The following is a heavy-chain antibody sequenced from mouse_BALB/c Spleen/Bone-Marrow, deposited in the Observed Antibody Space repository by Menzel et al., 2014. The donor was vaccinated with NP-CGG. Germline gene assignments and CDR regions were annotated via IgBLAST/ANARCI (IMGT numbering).Heavy chain of an antibody. CDR3: ARHGDYYGSSLFAY. J-gene: IGHJ3*01. CDR1: EYEFPSHD. CDR2: INSDGGST. V-gene: IGHV5-2*01. Sequence: DVMLVESGGGLVQPGESLKLSCESNEYEFPSHDMSWVRKTPEKGLELVAAINSDGGSTYYPDTMERRFIISRDNSKKTLYLQMSSLRSEDTAFYYCARHGDYYGSSLFAYWGQGTLVTVSA. D-gene: IGHD1-1*01.